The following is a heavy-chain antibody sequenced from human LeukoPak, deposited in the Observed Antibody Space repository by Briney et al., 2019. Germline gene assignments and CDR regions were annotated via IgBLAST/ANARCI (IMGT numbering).Heavy chain of an antibody. CDR3: ARDSILRYFDWPAYAFDI. D-gene: IGHD3-9*01. Sequence: QPGGSLRLSCAASGFTFDDHAMHWVRLAPGKGLEWVSGISWNSATIVYADSVKGRFTISRDNTKNSLYLQMNSLRAEDTALYYCARDSILRYFDWPAYAFDIWGQGTMVTVSS. J-gene: IGHJ3*02. V-gene: IGHV3-9*01. CDR1: GFTFDDHA. CDR2: ISWNSATI.